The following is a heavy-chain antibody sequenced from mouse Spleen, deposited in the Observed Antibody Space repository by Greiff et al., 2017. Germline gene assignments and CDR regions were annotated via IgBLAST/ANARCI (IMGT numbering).Heavy chain of an antibody. J-gene: IGHJ3*01. CDR3: GRQEYGNGAWFGY. CDR1: GFTFSSYA. Sequence: EVKLVESGGGLVKLGGSLKLSCAASGFTFSSYAMSWVRQTPEKRLEWVATISSGGGNTYYPDSVKGRFTISRDNAKNTLYLQMSSLKSEDTAMFYWGRQEYGNGAWFGYWGQGTLVTVSA. CDR2: ISSGGGNT. D-gene: IGHD2-1*01. V-gene: IGHV5-9*04.